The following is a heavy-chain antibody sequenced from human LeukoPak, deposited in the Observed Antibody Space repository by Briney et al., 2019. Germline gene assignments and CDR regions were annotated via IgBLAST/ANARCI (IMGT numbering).Heavy chain of an antibody. CDR1: GGSISSYY. CDR3: ARGITMIVVVIAFDY. Sequence: SETLSLTCNVSGGSISSYYWSWIRQPPGKGLEWIGYIYYSGSTNYNPSLKSRVTISVDTSKNQVSLKLSSVTAADTAVYYCARGITMIVVVIAFDYWGQGTLVTVSS. CDR2: IYYSGST. V-gene: IGHV4-59*01. J-gene: IGHJ4*02. D-gene: IGHD3-22*01.